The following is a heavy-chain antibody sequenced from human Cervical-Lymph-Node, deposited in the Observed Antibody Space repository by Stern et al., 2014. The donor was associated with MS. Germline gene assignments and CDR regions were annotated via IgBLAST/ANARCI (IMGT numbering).Heavy chain of an antibody. CDR2: IIVNNGDT. V-gene: IGHV1-18*01. CDR3: ARTVSTSWYYFDY. Sequence: QVQLVQSGAEVKKPGASVKVSCTASGYSFPTFGITWVRQAPGQGLEWMGWIIVNNGDTNYAQKFQGRVTMTTDTSTSTTFLELRSLRSDDTAVYYCARTVSTSWYYFDYWGQGTPVTVSS. D-gene: IGHD6-13*01. CDR1: GYSFPTFG. J-gene: IGHJ4*02.